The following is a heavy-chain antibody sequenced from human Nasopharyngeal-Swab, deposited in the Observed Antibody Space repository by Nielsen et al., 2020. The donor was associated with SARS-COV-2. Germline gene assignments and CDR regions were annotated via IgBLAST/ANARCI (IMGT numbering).Heavy chain of an antibody. V-gene: IGHV1-18*04. CDR2: ISVYNGET. J-gene: IGHJ3*02. CDR3: AKTGGRGTRRPDDAVDI. CDR1: GYTFSNYV. D-gene: IGHD1-14*01. Sequence: ASVKVSCKASGYTFSNYVISWVRQAPGQGLEWMEWISVYNGETDFAQKIQNRVTLTTDTITTTAYMELRSLGSDDTAVYYCAKTGGRGTRRPDDAVDIWGQGTMVTVSS.